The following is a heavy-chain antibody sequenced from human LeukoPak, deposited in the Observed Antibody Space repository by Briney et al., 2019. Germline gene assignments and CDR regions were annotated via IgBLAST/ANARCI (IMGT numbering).Heavy chain of an antibody. Sequence: PGGSLRLSCAASGFTVSSNYMSWVRQAPGKGLEWVSVIYSGGSTYYADSVKGRFTISRDNSKNTLYLQMNSLRAEDTAVYYCARAAMVRTGYFGYWGQGTLVTVSS. D-gene: IGHD3-10*01. J-gene: IGHJ4*02. V-gene: IGHV3-53*01. CDR3: ARAAMVRTGYFGY. CDR2: IYSGGST. CDR1: GFTVSSNY.